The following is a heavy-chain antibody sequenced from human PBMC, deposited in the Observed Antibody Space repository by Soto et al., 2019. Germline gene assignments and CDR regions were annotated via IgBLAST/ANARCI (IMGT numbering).Heavy chain of an antibody. Sequence: GGSLRLSCAASGFSFSSYAMGWVRQAPGKGLDRVSSISAGGDGTYYADSVKGRFTISRDNSKNTVYLQMSSLRADDTAVYYCADGGRYPYYWGPGTLVTVSS. J-gene: IGHJ4*02. CDR2: ISAGGDGT. V-gene: IGHV3-23*01. CDR3: ADGGRYPYY. D-gene: IGHD1-26*01. CDR1: GFSFSSYA.